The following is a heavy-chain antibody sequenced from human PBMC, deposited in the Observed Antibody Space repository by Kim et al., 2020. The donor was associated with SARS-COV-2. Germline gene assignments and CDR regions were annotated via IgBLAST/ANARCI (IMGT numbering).Heavy chain of an antibody. J-gene: IGHJ4*02. Sequence: ASVKVSCKASGYTFTSYGISWVRQAPGQGLEWMGWISAYNGNTNYAQKLQGRVTMTTDTSTSTAYMELRSLRSDDTAVYYCARERITFGGVIVTSDWGQGTLVTVSS. CDR2: ISAYNGNT. D-gene: IGHD3-16*02. V-gene: IGHV1-18*01. CDR1: GYTFTSYG. CDR3: ARERITFGGVIVTSD.